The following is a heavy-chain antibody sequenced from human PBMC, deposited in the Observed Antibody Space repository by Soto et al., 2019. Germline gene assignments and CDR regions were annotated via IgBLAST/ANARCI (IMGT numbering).Heavy chain of an antibody. Sequence: QVQLQQWGAGLLKPSETLSLTCAVYGGSFSGYYWSWIRQPPGKGLEWIGEINHSGSTNYSPSLKSRVTISVDTSKNQFSLKLSSVTAADTAVYYCARGRGGYSYGYRVDYYGMDVWGQGTTVTVSS. CDR2: INHSGST. CDR1: GGSFSGYY. V-gene: IGHV4-34*01. D-gene: IGHD5-18*01. J-gene: IGHJ6*02. CDR3: ARGRGGYSYGYRVDYYGMDV.